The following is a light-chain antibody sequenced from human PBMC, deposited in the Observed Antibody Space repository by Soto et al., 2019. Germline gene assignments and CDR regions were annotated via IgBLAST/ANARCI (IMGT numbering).Light chain of an antibody. CDR2: GAS. CDR3: QHYNSYSEA. V-gene: IGKV3-15*01. J-gene: IGKJ1*01. CDR1: QSISNN. Sequence: EVVMTQSPATLSLSPGEKASLSCRASQSISNNFAWFQQKPGQVPRLLIYGASNRATGVSARFSGSGSGTEFTLTISSLQPDDFATYYCQHYNSYSEAFGQGTNVDI.